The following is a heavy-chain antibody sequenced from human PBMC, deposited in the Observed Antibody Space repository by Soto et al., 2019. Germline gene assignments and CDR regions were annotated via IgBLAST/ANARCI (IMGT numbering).Heavy chain of an antibody. J-gene: IGHJ6*02. V-gene: IGHV5-51*01. CDR3: ARHLAVGYSYGQEKYYGVDV. CDR2: IYPGDSDT. Sequence: GESLKISCKGSGYSFTSYWIGWVRQMPGKGLEWMGIIYPGDSDTRYSPSFQGQVTISADKSISTAYLQWSSLKASDTARYYCARHLAVGYSYGQEKYYGVDVWGQGTTVTVSS. CDR1: GYSFTSYW. D-gene: IGHD5-18*01.